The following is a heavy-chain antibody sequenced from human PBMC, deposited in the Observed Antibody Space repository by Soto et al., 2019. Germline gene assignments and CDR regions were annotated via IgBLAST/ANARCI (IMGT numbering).Heavy chain of an antibody. CDR3: ATAMATMGGPRTSEYFQH. J-gene: IGHJ1*01. Sequence: QLQLQESGPGLVKPSETLSLTCTVSGGSISSSSYYWGWIRQPPGKGLEWIGSIYYSGSTYYNPSLKGRVTISVDTSKNQLSLKLSSVTAADTAVYYCATAMATMGGPRTSEYFQHWGQGTLVTVSS. V-gene: IGHV4-39*01. CDR2: IYYSGST. CDR1: GGSISSSSYY. D-gene: IGHD5-12*01.